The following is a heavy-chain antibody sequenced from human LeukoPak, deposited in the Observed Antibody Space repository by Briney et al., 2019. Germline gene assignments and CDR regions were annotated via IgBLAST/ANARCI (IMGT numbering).Heavy chain of an antibody. V-gene: IGHV3-11*04. CDR3: ASSGYSYGPAAYYFDY. J-gene: IGHJ4*02. D-gene: IGHD5-18*01. CDR1: GFTFGDYS. Sequence: GGSLRLSCAASGFTFGDYSMTWIRQAPGKGLEWVSYISGSGSTIYYADSVKGRFTISRDNAKNSLYLQMNSLRAEDTAVYYCASSGYSYGPAAYYFDYWGQGTLVTVSS. CDR2: ISGSGSTI.